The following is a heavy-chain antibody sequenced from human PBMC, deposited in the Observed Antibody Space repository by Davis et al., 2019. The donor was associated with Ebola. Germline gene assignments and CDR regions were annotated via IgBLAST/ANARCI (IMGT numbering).Heavy chain of an antibody. CDR3: ARDTTSGYDVNFDY. J-gene: IGHJ4*02. CDR1: GGSIISSSSY. V-gene: IGHV4-39*02. Sequence: SETLSLTCTVSGGSIISSSSYWGWIRQPPRKGLEWIGSIYYSGITYYNPSLKSRVTISVDTSKNQFSLKLRSVTATDTAVYYCARDTTSGYDVNFDYWGQGTLVTVSS. D-gene: IGHD5-12*01. CDR2: IYYSGIT.